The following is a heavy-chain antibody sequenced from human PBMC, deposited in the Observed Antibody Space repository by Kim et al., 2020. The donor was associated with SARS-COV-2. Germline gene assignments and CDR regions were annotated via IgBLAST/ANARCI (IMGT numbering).Heavy chain of an antibody. CDR3: ANLYS. CDR2: MNNDGSIT. Sequence: GGSLRLSCAASGLPFSSQWMHWARQLPGKGLVWVSRMNNDGSITNYADSVKGRFTISRDNDKNTLYLQMNSLRAEDTAVYYCANLYSWGHGTLVTDAS. CDR1: GLPFSSQW. J-gene: IGHJ5*01. V-gene: IGHV3-74*01.